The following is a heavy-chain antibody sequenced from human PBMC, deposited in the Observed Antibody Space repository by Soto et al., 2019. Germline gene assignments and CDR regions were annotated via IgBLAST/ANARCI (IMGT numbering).Heavy chain of an antibody. Sequence: EVQLVESGGGLVQPGGSLRLSCAASGIIFTNYWMHWVRQAPGKGLVWVSRIDNDGSGTSYADSVKGRFTISRANAKNTVYLQMNSLRAEDTAVYYCTTVFEYWGKGTLVTVSS. J-gene: IGHJ4*02. CDR3: TTVFEY. CDR1: GIIFTNYW. CDR2: IDNDGSGT. V-gene: IGHV3-74*01.